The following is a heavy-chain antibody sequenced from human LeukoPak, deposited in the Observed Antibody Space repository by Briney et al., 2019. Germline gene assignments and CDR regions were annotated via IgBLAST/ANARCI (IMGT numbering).Heavy chain of an antibody. J-gene: IGHJ4*02. CDR2: ISSSGSTI. V-gene: IGHV3-48*03. CDR3: ARVSYGDYGFDY. D-gene: IGHD4-17*01. CDR1: GFTFSSYE. Sequence: GGSLRLSCAASGFTFSSYEMNWVRQAPGKGLEWVSYISSSGSTIYYADSVKGRFTISRDNAKNSLYLQMNSLRAEDTAVYYCARVSYGDYGFDYWGQGTLVTVSS.